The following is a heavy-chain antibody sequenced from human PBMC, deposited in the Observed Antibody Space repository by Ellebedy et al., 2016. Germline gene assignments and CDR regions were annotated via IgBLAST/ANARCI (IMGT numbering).Heavy chain of an antibody. V-gene: IGHV3-11*01. D-gene: IGHD4-17*01. Sequence: GESLKISCAASGFSFSDSYMSWIRQAPGKGLEWVSYVSGAGTMKYADSVKGRFTISRDNAKTSLYLQMNSLRAEDTAVYYRARDRGFGDYGHHFDYWGQGTLVTVSS. J-gene: IGHJ4*02. CDR3: ARDRGFGDYGHHFDY. CDR2: VSGAGTMK. CDR1: GFSFSDSY.